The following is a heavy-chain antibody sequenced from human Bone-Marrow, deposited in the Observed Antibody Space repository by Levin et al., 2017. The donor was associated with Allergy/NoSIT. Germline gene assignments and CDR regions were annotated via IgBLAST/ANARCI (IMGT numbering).Heavy chain of an antibody. J-gene: IGHJ3*01. D-gene: IGHD1-14*01. Sequence: SCTVSGASLSSGANSWNWIRQPPGKGLEWIGYIYHSGTTYYNPSLKSRVTISFDRSKNQFSLNLTSVTAADTAVYYCAKAGNTFGRDAFDVWGQGTMVTVSS. CDR1: GASLSSGANS. V-gene: IGHV4-30-2*01. CDR2: IYHSGTT. CDR3: AKAGNTFGRDAFDV.